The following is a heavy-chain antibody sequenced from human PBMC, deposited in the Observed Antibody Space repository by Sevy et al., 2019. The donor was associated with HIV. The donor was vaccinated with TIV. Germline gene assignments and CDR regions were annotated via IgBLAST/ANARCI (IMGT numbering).Heavy chain of an antibody. CDR3: ARGRVGDSSSWYGAFDV. J-gene: IGHJ3*01. Sequence: SETLSLTCAVSGGSINSGGYSWSWIRQPPGKGLEWIGYIFQSGATYYIPSLQSQVSISVDMSKNQFSRNLRSVTAADTAVYYCARGRVGDSSSWYGAFDVWGQGTMVTVSS. V-gene: IGHV4-30-2*01. CDR1: GGSINSGGYS. D-gene: IGHD6-13*01. CDR2: IFQSGAT.